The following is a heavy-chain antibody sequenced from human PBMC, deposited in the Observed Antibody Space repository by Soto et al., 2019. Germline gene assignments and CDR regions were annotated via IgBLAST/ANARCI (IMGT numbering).Heavy chain of an antibody. CDR1: GDSVSINSAA. CDR3: ARGHTIFGVVTTSLSWFDP. D-gene: IGHD3-3*01. J-gene: IGHJ5*02. CDR2: TYYRSKWYN. Sequence: QTLSLTCAISGDSVSINSAAWNWIRQSPSRGLEWLGRTYYRSKWYNDYAVSVKSRITINPDTSKNQFSLQLNSVTPEDTAVYYCARGHTIFGVVTTSLSWFDPWGQGTLVTV. V-gene: IGHV6-1*01.